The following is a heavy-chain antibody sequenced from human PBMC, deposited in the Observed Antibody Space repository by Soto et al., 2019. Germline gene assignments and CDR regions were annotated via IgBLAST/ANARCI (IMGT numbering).Heavy chain of an antibody. V-gene: IGHV1-18*04. D-gene: IGHD4-17*01. CDR2: ISAYNGNT. CDR3: ARNRDYGDYPSSGMDV. Sequence: QVQLVQSGAEVKKPGASVKVSCKASGYTFTSYGISWVRQAPGQGLEWMGWISAYNGNTNYAQKLQGRVTMTTDTSTSTDNMELRSLRSDDTAVYYCARNRDYGDYPSSGMDVWGQGTTVTVSS. CDR1: GYTFTSYG. J-gene: IGHJ6*02.